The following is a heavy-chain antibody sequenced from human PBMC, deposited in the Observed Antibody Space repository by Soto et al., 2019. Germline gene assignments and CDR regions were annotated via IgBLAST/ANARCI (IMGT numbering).Heavy chain of an antibody. CDR1: GFTFSSYS. V-gene: IGHV3-21*01. CDR2: ISSSSSYI. D-gene: IGHD5-12*01. CDR3: ARGDSGYARSPFDY. J-gene: IGHJ4*02. Sequence: EVQLVESGGGLVKPGGSLRLSCAASGFTFSSYSMNWVRQAPGKGLEWVSSISSSSSYIYYADSVKGRFTISRDNAKNSLYLQMNSLRAEDTAVYYCARGDSGYARSPFDYWGQGTLVTVSS.